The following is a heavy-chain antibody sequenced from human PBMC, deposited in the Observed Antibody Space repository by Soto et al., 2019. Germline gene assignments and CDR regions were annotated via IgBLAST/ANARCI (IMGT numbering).Heavy chain of an antibody. D-gene: IGHD1-26*01. Sequence: GGSLRLSCAASGFTFSSYAMSWVRQAPGKGLEWVSSISGSGGRTFYADSVKGRFTISRDNSKNTLYLQMNSLRAEDTALYSCAKDFVGTLADYFDYWGQGTLVTVSS. J-gene: IGHJ4*02. CDR1: GFTFSSYA. CDR2: ISGSGGRT. V-gene: IGHV3-23*01. CDR3: AKDFVGTLADYFDY.